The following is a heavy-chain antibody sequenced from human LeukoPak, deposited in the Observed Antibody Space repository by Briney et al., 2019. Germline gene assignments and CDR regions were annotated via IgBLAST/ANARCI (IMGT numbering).Heavy chain of an antibody. CDR3: ARDGDTMVRGVIGWFDP. CDR2: IAHSGST. CDR1: GGSFSNYY. J-gene: IGHJ5*02. D-gene: IGHD3-10*01. Sequence: MSSETLSLTCAVYGGSFSNYYWSWIRQSPGKGLEWIGEIAHSGSTNYNPSLKSRVTISVDTSKNQFSLKLSSVTAADTAVYYCARDGDTMVRGVIGWFDPWGQGTLVTVSS. V-gene: IGHV4-34*01.